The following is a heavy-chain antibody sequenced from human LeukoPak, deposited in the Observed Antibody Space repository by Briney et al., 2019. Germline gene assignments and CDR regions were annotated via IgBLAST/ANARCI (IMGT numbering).Heavy chain of an antibody. CDR2: INAGNGNT. Sequence: EASVTVSCTASGYTFTSYAMHWVRPAPGQRLEWMGWINAGNGNTKYSQKFQGRVTITRDTSASTAYMELSSLRSEDTAVYYCASAVPAAIVSRLDYWGQGTLVTVSS. D-gene: IGHD2-2*01. J-gene: IGHJ4*02. CDR3: ASAVPAAIVSRLDY. CDR1: GYTFTSYA. V-gene: IGHV1-3*01.